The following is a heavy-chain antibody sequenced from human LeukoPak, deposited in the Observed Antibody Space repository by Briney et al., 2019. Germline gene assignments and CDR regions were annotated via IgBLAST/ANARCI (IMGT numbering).Heavy chain of an antibody. CDR2: ISGSGGTT. V-gene: IGHV3-23*01. J-gene: IGHJ4*02. CDR3: AKRTVAGTYFDC. CDR1: GFTFSSYA. Sequence: GGSLRLSCAASGFTFSSYAMSWVRQAPGKGLEWVSGISGSGGTTYYADSVKGRFTISRDNSKNTLYLQMNSLRAEDTAVYYCAKRTVAGTYFDCRGQGTLVTVSS. D-gene: IGHD6-19*01.